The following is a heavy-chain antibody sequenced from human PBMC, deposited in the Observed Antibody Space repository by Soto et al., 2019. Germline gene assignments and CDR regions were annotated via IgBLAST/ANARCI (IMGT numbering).Heavy chain of an antibody. V-gene: IGHV3-30*03. CDR3: AREVVPAAIRYYYYGMDV. CDR2: ISYDGSNK. D-gene: IGHD2-2*02. Sequence: PGGSLRLSCAASGFTFSSDGMHWVRQAPGKGLEWVAVISYDGSNKYYADSVKGRFTISRDNSKNTLYLQMNSLRAKSTAVEYWAREVVPAAIRYYYYGMDVWGQGTTVTVSS. CDR1: GFTFSSDG. J-gene: IGHJ6*01.